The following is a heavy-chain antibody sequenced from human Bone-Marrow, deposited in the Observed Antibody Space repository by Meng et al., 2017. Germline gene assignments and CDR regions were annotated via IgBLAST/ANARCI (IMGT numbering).Heavy chain of an antibody. V-gene: IGHV3-15*05. D-gene: IGHD3-9*01. J-gene: IGHJ4*02. CDR1: GMLFMTAW. CDR2: IKSNTDGGTT. Sequence: EVQLVESGGGLEKPGGSLRLSCSVSGMLFMTAWMSWGRQTPGKGLEWVGRIKSNTDGGTTDYAAPVKGRFIISRDDSKDTLYLQMNSLQIEDTGVYYCATPLHAYDNWGQGTLVTVSS. CDR3: ATPLHAYDN.